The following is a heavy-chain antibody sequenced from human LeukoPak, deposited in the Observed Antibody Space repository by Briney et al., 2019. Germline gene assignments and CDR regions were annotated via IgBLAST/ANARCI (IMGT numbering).Heavy chain of an antibody. CDR1: VYYFTEYL. CDR3: ARSVDCRGDGCYPNWFDS. J-gene: IGHJ5*01. D-gene: IGHD2-15*01. Sequence: GQSLKISCKASVYYFTEYLLCCVRQMPGQGLEWMGIIFAVDSETRYSPSFRGRVTISVDKSITTAYLQWDSLKASDTAMYYCARSVDCRGDGCYPNWFDSWGQGTLVTVSS. CDR2: IFAVDSET. V-gene: IGHV5-51*01.